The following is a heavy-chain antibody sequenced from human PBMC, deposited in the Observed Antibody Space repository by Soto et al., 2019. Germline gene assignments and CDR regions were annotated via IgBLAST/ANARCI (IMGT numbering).Heavy chain of an antibody. Sequence: QVQLVQSGAEVKKPGASVKVSCKASGYTFTSYGISWVRQAPGQGLEWMGWTSAYNGNTNYAQKLQGRVTLTTDTSPSTAYRELRSLRSDDTAVYSGARDRGPAYGMDVWGQGTTVTVSS. CDR1: GYTFTSYG. J-gene: IGHJ6*02. CDR2: TSAYNGNT. CDR3: ARDRGPAYGMDV. D-gene: IGHD2-2*01. V-gene: IGHV1-18*01.